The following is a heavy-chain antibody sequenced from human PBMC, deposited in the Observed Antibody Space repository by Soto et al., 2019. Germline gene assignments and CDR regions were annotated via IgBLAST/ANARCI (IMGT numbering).Heavy chain of an antibody. Sequence: QVQLQESGPGLVKPSGTLSLTCAVSGGSISSSNWWGWVRQPPGKGLEWIGEIYHSGSTNYNPSLKSRVSISVVKSKNQFSLKLSSVTAADTAVYYCARDQDYYGSGNNWFDPWGQGTLVTVSS. CDR2: IYHSGST. D-gene: IGHD3-10*01. V-gene: IGHV4-4*02. CDR3: ARDQDYYGSGNNWFDP. CDR1: GGSISSSNW. J-gene: IGHJ5*02.